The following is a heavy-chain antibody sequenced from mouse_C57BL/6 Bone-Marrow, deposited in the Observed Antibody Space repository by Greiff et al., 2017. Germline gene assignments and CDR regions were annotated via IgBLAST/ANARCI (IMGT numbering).Heavy chain of an antibody. D-gene: IGHD1-1*01. V-gene: IGHV5-12*01. J-gene: IGHJ4*01. CDR1: GFTFSDYY. Sequence: EVHLLESGGGLVQPGGSLKLSCAASGFTFSDYYMYWVRQTPEKRLEWVAYISNGGGSTYYPDTVKGRFTISRDNAKNTLYLQMSRLKSEDTAMYYCARHVITTVVATDYAMDYWGQGTSVTVSS. CDR3: ARHVITTVVATDYAMDY. CDR2: ISNGGGST.